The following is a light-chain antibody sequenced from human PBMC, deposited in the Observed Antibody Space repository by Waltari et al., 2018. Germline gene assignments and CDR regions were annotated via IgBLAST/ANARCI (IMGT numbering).Light chain of an antibody. CDR2: AAS. V-gene: IGKV1-39*01. J-gene: IGKJ4*01. CDR1: RNVNTY. Sequence: DTQMTQSPSSLSASVGDRVTITCRASRNVNTYLNLFHQKPGKAPKLLIYAASSLQGGVPLRFSGSGSGTDFTLTISKLRPEDAGTFYCQQSDNTPLTFGGGTKVEI. CDR3: QQSDNTPLT.